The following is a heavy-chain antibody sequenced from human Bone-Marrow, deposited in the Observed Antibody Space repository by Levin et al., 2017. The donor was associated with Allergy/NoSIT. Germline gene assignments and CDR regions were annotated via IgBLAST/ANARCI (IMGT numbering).Heavy chain of an antibody. J-gene: IGHJ4*02. D-gene: IGHD5-24*01. Sequence: GGSLRLSCTGSGFTFGDYAMSWFRQAPGKGLEWVRFIRSKAYSGATEYAASVKGRFTMSRDDSKSIAYLQMNSLETEDTAIYYCARGVLEMGIRYYFDYWGQGTLVTVSS. CDR2: IRSKAYSGAT. V-gene: IGHV3-49*03. CDR3: ARGVLEMGIRYYFDY. CDR1: GFTFGDYA.